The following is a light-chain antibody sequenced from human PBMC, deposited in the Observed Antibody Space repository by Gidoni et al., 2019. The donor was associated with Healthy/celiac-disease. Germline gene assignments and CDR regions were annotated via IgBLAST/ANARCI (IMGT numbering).Light chain of an antibody. CDR3: QKYNAGLLT. J-gene: IGKJ1*01. CDR2: GAS. Sequence: DIQMTQSPSSLSASVGDRVTITCRASQDIGNFLAWYQQKPGKVPKLLISGASTLQTGVPSRFSGSGYVADFTLTISSLQPEDAATYYCQKYNAGLLTFGQGTKVEI. CDR1: QDIGNF. V-gene: IGKV1-27*01.